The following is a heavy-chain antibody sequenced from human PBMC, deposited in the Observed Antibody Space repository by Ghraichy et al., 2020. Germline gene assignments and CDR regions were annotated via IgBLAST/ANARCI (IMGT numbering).Heavy chain of an antibody. CDR2: IIPIFGTA. Sequence: SVKVSCKASGGTFSSYAISWVRQAPGQGLEWMGGIIPIFGTANYTQKFQGRVTITADESTSTAYMELSSLRSEDTAVYYCARPLNVSGWSRYYYYYYGMDVWGQGTTVTVSS. V-gene: IGHV1-69*13. CDR1: GGTFSSYA. J-gene: IGHJ6*02. D-gene: IGHD6-19*01. CDR3: ARPLNVSGWSRYYYYYYGMDV.